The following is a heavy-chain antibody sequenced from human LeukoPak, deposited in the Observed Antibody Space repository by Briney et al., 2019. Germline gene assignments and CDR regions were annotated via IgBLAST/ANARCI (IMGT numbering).Heavy chain of an antibody. CDR2: TYYRSKWYT. J-gene: IGHJ3*01. CDR3: ARDWANSRAFDF. CDR1: GDSVSGSSSA. V-gene: IGHV6-1*01. D-gene: IGHD2/OR15-2a*01. Sequence: SQTLSLTCAISGDSVSGSSSAWNWIRQSPSRGLEWLGGTYYRSKWYTDYAVSVKSRVTINPDTSKNQFSLHLNSVTPEDTAVYYCARDWANSRAFDFWGQGTMVTVSS.